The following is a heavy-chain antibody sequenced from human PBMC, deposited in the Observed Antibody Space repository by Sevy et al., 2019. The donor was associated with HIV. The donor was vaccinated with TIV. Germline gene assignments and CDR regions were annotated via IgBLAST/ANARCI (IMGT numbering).Heavy chain of an antibody. CDR2: FRNTGNP. Sequence: SETLSLTCTVSGSSFSQNFWTWVRQPPGKGLEWIGHFRNTGNPNYNPSLRSRVTISADTSKSQFFLILTSVTAADTAVYYCARRPWGGLDYWGQGILITVSS. J-gene: IGHJ4*02. CDR1: GSSFSQNF. D-gene: IGHD7-27*01. CDR3: ARRPWGGLDY. V-gene: IGHV4-59*12.